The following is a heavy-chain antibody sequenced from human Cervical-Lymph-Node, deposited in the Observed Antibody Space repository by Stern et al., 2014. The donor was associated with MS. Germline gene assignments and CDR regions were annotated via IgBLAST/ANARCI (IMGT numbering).Heavy chain of an antibody. CDR3: ARHGLYCSSTSCYGNWFDP. CDR1: GFTFSDYY. Sequence: MQLVESGGGLVKPGGSLRLSCAASGFTFSDYYMSWIRQAPGKGLEWVSYISSSGSTIYYADSVKGRFTISRDNAKNSLYLQMNSLRAEDTAVYYCARHGLYCSSTSCYGNWFDPWGQGTLVTVSS. V-gene: IGHV3-11*01. J-gene: IGHJ5*02. D-gene: IGHD2-2*01. CDR2: ISSSGSTI.